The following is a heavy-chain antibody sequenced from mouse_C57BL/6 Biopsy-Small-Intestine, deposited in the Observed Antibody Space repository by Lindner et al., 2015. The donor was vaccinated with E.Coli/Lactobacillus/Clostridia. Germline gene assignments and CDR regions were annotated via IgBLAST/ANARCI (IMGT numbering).Heavy chain of an antibody. CDR3: ARGGFITTVVEDYFDY. CDR1: GYAFTNYL. CDR2: INPGSGGT. Sequence: VQLQESGAELVRPGTSVKVSCKASGYAFTNYLIEWVKQRPGQGLEWIGVINPGSGGTNYNEKFKGKATLTADKSSRTAYMQLSSLTSEDSAVYFCARGGFITTVVEDYFDYWGQGTTLTVSS. D-gene: IGHD1-1*01. J-gene: IGHJ2*01. V-gene: IGHV1-54*01.